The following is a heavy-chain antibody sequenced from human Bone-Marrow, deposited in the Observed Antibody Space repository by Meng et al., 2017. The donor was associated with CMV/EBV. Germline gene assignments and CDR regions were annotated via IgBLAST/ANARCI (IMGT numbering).Heavy chain of an antibody. CDR1: FTLSTDKVG. CDR2: IYWNEDR. J-gene: IGHJ4*02. CDR3: ARTPRDNSQYFTYFDS. Sequence: FTLSTDKVGVAWIRQPPGKALERLGIIYWNEDRRYSPSLNNRLSITKDSSKNQVVLTLTNMDAVDTATYYCARTPRDNSQYFTYFDSWGLGTLVTVSS. V-gene: IGHV2-5*01. D-gene: IGHD2-8*01.